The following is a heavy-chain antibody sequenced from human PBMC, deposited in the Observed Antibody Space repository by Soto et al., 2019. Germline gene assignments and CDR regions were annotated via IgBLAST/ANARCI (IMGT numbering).Heavy chain of an antibody. J-gene: IGHJ5*02. CDR2: ISHTGST. D-gene: IGHD6-19*01. Sequence: QVRLQESGPGLVKPSQTLSLTCTVAGASISSGGYYWSWIRQDPRKGLEWMGYISHTGSTKYNPSLKSRVTISVDTSKNALSLRVNSVTAADTAVYYCATGQVVAGAHVRLDPWGQGIRVNVYS. V-gene: IGHV4-31*04. CDR3: ATGQVVAGAHVRLDP. CDR1: GASISSGGYY.